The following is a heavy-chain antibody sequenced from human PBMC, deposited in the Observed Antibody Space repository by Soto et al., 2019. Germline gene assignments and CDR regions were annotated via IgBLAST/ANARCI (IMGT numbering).Heavy chain of an antibody. J-gene: IGHJ4*02. D-gene: IGHD1-26*01. Sequence: QVQLQQWGAGLLKPSETLSLTCAVYGGSFSGYSWTWIRQSPGKGLEWIGQINDGGSANYKPSLKSRVTISVDDSNNEFFLALSSVTAADTAVYYCARGLFSETHYSGGWYFFDYWGQGTLVTVSS. CDR3: ARGLFSETHYSGGWYFFDY. V-gene: IGHV4-34*01. CDR2: INDGGSA. CDR1: GGSFSGYS.